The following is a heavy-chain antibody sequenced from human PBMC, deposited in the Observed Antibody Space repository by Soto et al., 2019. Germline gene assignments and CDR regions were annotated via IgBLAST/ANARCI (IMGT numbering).Heavy chain of an antibody. J-gene: IGHJ1*01. D-gene: IGHD6-6*01. CDR2: ISPAGTNQ. CDR3: ARENSRISPRLFQH. CDR1: GFIFSDYA. V-gene: IGHV3-30*09. Sequence: GGSLRLSCVASGFIFSDYAMHWARQAPGKGLEWVALISPAGTNQYYADSAKGRFAISRDNSKNTLYLQMNSLRPEDTGLYYCARENSRISPRLFQHWGHGTLVTVSS.